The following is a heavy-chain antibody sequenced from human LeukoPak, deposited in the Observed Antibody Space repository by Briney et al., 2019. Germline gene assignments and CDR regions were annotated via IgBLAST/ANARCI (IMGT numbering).Heavy chain of an antibody. Sequence: SETLSLTCTVSGGSISSYYWSWIRQPPGKGLEWIGYIYYSGSTNYNPSLKSRVTRSLNTSKNQFSLKLSSVTAAHTAVYYCARAPTGSYPFDYWGQGTLVTVSS. D-gene: IGHD1-26*01. CDR3: ARAPTGSYPFDY. CDR1: GGSISSYY. CDR2: IYYSGST. V-gene: IGHV4-59*01. J-gene: IGHJ4*02.